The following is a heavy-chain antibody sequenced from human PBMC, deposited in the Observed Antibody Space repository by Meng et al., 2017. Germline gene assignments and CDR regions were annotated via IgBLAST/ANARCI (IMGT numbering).Heavy chain of an antibody. CDR2: IYTSGST. D-gene: IGHD3-22*01. V-gene: IGHV4-61*02. J-gene: IGHJ5*02. CDR1: GGSISSGSYY. CDR3: AREAYYYDSSGYYYGWFDP. Sequence: QVPLPESGPGLVKHSQTLSLTCTVSGGSISSGSYYWSWIRQPAGKGLEWIGRIYTSGSTNYNPSLKSRVTISVDTSKNQFSLKLSSVTAADTAVYYCAREAYYYDSSGYYYGWFDPWGQGTLVTVSS.